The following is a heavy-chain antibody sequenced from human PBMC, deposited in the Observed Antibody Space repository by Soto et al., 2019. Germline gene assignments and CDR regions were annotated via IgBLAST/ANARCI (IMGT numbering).Heavy chain of an antibody. J-gene: IGHJ4*02. CDR3: AHRRNWGYGLEVFDY. D-gene: IGHD5-18*01. CDR1: GFSLSTSGVG. V-gene: IGHV2-5*02. Sequence: QITLKESGPTLVKPTQTLTLTCTFSGFSLSTSGVGVGWIRQPPGKALEWLALIYWDDDKRYSPSLKSRLSITKDTSKNQVVLTMTNMDPVDTATYYCAHRRNWGYGLEVFDYRGQGTLVTVSS. CDR2: IYWDDDK.